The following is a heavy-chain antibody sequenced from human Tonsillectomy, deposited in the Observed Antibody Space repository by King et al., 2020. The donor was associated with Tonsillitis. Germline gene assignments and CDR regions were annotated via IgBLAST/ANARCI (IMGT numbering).Heavy chain of an antibody. J-gene: IGHJ3*02. D-gene: IGHD2-21*01. Sequence: VQLVESGAEVKKPGSSVKVSCKASGGTFSSYAISWVRQAPGQGLEWMGGIIPIFGTANYAQKFQGRVTITADESTSTAYMELSSLRSEDTAVYYCARRRDCGGDCYSYFYAFDIWGQGTRVTVSS. CDR3: ARRRDCGGDCYSYFYAFDI. CDR2: IIPIFGTA. CDR1: GGTFSSYA. V-gene: IGHV1-69*01.